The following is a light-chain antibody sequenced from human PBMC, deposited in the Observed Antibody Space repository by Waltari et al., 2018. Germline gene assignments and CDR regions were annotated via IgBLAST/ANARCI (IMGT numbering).Light chain of an antibody. V-gene: IGKV4-1*01. Sequence: DIVMTQSPDPLTVSLGERATVHCKSSQSVLSSSKNKNFLAWYPQKPGQPPKLLIYWASTRGSGVPDRFSGSGSGTDFTLTISRLEPEDFAVYYCQQYGSSPQTFGQGTKVEIK. CDR1: QSVLSSSKNKNF. CDR3: QQYGSSPQT. CDR2: WAS. J-gene: IGKJ1*01.